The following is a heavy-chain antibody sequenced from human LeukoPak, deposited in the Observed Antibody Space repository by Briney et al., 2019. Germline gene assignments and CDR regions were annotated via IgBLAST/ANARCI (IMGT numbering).Heavy chain of an antibody. D-gene: IGHD5-18*01. CDR3: ARGYSYGFDY. CDR1: VFTFSSYW. J-gene: IGHJ4*02. Sequence: PGGSLRLTCAASVFTFSSYWMSWLRQAPAKGLEWVANMDQDGTEKHYVDSVKGRFTISRENAKNLVYVQMNSLRAEDTAVYYCARGYSYGFDYWGQGILVSVSS. V-gene: IGHV3-7*05. CDR2: MDQDGTEK.